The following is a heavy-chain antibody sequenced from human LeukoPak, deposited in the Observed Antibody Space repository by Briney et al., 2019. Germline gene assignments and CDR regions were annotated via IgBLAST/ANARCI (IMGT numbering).Heavy chain of an antibody. Sequence: PGGSLRLSCAASGFTFSTYWMHWVRQAPEKGLVWVSRINSDWSSTTYADSVKGRFTISRDNAKNTLYLQMNSLRAEDTAVYYCARDLLSFTFDIWGQRTMVTVSS. CDR1: GFTFSTYW. J-gene: IGHJ3*02. CDR2: INSDWSST. CDR3: ARDLLSFTFDI. D-gene: IGHD3-10*01. V-gene: IGHV3-74*01.